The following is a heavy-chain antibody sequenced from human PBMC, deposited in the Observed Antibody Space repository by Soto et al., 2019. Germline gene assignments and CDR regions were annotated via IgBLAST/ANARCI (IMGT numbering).Heavy chain of an antibody. CDR3: ARRSSGWYFDY. Sequence: RGSRRLSCTASGFTSSRYAMTGVRQAPGKGLEGVLVISGSGGSTHAAGSVTGRFTISRDNSKYSLYLQMSSLRAEDTAVYYCARRSSGWYFDYWGQGT. CDR2: ISGSGGST. CDR1: GFTSSRYA. D-gene: IGHD6-19*01. V-gene: IGHV3-23*01. J-gene: IGHJ4*02.